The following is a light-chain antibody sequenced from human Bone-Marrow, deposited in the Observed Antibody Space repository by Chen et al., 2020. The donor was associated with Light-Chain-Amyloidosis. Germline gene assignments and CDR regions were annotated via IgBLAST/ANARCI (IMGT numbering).Light chain of an antibody. CDR1: SSNIGAHYD. V-gene: IGLV1-40*01. Sequence: QSVLTQPPSVAGAPGQRLTISCTGSSSNIGAHYDVHWYQQLPGTAPKLLSFGTTNRPAGVPDRVSGSKSGTSASLAITGLQAEDEADYYCQSYDRSLSGSVFGGGTKLTVL. CDR3: QSYDRSLSGSV. J-gene: IGLJ3*02. CDR2: GTT.